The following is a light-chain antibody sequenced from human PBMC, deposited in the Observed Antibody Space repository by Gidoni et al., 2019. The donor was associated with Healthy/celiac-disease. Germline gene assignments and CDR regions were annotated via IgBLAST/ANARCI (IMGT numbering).Light chain of an antibody. V-gene: IGKV1-5*01. CDR1: QSISSW. CDR2: DAS. Sequence: DIQMTQSPSTLSASVGDRVTITCRASQSISSWLAWYQQKPGKAPKLLIYDASSLESGVPSRFSGSGSVTEFTLTISSLQPDDFATYYCQQYNSYPWTFGQGTKVEIK. CDR3: QQYNSYPWT. J-gene: IGKJ1*01.